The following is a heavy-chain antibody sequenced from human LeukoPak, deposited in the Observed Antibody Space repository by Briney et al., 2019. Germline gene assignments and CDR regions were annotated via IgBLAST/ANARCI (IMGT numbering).Heavy chain of an antibody. D-gene: IGHD2-15*01. CDR3: ARLERDIHYYFDY. Sequence: PSETLSLSCAVSGGSFSTYYWSWIRQPPGKGLEWIGEVNHSGSINYSPSLMSRVTMSVDTSMNQLSLKLTSVTAADTAVYYCARLERDIHYYFDYWGQGTLVTVSS. J-gene: IGHJ4*02. CDR2: VNHSGSI. V-gene: IGHV4-34*01. CDR1: GGSFSTYY.